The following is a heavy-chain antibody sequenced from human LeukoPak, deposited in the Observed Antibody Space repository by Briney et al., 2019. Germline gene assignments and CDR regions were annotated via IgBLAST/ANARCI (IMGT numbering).Heavy chain of an antibody. Sequence: GGSLRLSCAASGFTFSSYWVSWVRQAPGKGLEWVANIKQDGSEKYYVDSVKGRFTISRDDAKNSLYLQMNSLRAEDTAVYYCAREYDILTYWGQGTLVTVSS. J-gene: IGHJ4*02. CDR2: IKQDGSEK. CDR1: GFTFSSYW. D-gene: IGHD3-9*01. CDR3: AREYDILTY. V-gene: IGHV3-7*01.